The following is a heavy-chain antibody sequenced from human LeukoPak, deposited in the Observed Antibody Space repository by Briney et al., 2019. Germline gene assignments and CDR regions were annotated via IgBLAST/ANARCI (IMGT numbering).Heavy chain of an antibody. D-gene: IGHD6-19*01. Sequence: ASVKVSCKASGYTFTGYYMHWVRQAPGQGLEWMGRINPNSGGTNYAQKFQGRVTMTRDTSISTAYMELSRLRSDDTAVYYCAREGINIAVAGEDYWGQGTLVTVS. V-gene: IGHV1-2*06. CDR3: AREGINIAVAGEDY. J-gene: IGHJ4*02. CDR1: GYTFTGYY. CDR2: INPNSGGT.